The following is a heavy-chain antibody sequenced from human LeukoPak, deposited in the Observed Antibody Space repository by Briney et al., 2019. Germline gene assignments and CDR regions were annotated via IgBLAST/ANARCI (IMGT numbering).Heavy chain of an antibody. CDR3: ATTRLLYTDYYWYFDL. Sequence: SSETLSLTCTVSGGSISSSHYYWGWVRRPPGRGLEWIGNMHFSGSTYYNPSLKSRVTLSVDTSKNQFSLELNSVTAADTAVYFCATTRLLYTDYYWYFDLWGRGTLVTVSS. CDR1: GGSISSSHYY. J-gene: IGHJ2*01. D-gene: IGHD3-9*01. V-gene: IGHV4-39*01. CDR2: MHFSGST.